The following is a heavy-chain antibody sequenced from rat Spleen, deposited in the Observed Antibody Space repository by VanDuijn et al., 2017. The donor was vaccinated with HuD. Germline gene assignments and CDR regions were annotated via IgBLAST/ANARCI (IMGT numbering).Heavy chain of an antibody. Sequence: QVQLKESGPGLVQPSQTPSLTCTVSGFSLLSYSVHWIRQPPGKGLEWMGGIWGDGSTDYNSTLKSRLSISRDTSKSQVFLKMTSLQTEDTATYFCARADVAGLSTDGIWGQGIMVTVSS. V-gene: IGHV2-1*01. CDR3: ARADVAGLSTDGI. CDR2: IWGDGST. D-gene: IGHD1-2*01. J-gene: IGHJ2*01. CDR1: GFSLLSYS.